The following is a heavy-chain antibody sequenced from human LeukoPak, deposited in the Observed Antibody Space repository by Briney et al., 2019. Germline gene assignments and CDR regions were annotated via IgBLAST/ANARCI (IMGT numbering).Heavy chain of an antibody. Sequence: VKVSCKASGYTFTSYDINWVRQATGQGLEWMGWMNPNSGNTGYAQKFQGRVTMTRNTSISTAYMELSSLRSEDTAVYYCARVVPVYYDFWSGYYSPYFDYWGQGTLVTVSS. CDR2: MNPNSGNT. CDR3: ARVVPVYYDFWSGYYSPYFDY. V-gene: IGHV1-8*01. CDR1: GYTFTSYD. D-gene: IGHD3-3*01. J-gene: IGHJ4*02.